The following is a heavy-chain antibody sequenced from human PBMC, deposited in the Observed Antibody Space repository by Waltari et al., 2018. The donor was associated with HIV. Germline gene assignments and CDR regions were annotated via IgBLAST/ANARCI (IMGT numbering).Heavy chain of an antibody. Sequence: QVQLVQSGAEVKKPGSSVKVSCKASGGTFSSYAISWVRQAPGQGLEWMGGMFPIFGTASYAQKIQGRVTITADESTSTAYMELSSLRSEDTALYYCARQVDWNYRYNWFDPWGQGTLVTVSS. J-gene: IGHJ5*02. V-gene: IGHV1-69*13. D-gene: IGHD1-7*01. CDR3: ARQVDWNYRYNWFDP. CDR2: MFPIFGTA. CDR1: GGTFSSYA.